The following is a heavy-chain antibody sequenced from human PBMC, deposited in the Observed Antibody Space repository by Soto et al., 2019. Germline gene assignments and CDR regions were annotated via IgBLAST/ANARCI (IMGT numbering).Heavy chain of an antibody. Sequence: GASVKGSFKASGFPVRSFGISWVRQAPGQGLEWMGWISAYNGDADIAQKVQGRLTLTTDTSTNTAYMELRRLTSDDTAVYYCARDKMIYTFGSGTFDYWGHGTVVTVSS. J-gene: IGHJ4*01. V-gene: IGHV1-18*04. CDR2: ISAYNGDA. CDR1: GFPVRSFG. CDR3: ARDKMIYTFGSGTFDY. D-gene: IGHD3-10*01.